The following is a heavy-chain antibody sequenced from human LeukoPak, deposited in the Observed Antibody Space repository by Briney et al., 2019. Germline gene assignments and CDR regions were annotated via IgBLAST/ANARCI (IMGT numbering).Heavy chain of an antibody. V-gene: IGHV4-34*01. CDR2: INDSGST. Sequence: PSETLSLTCAVYGGSFSGYYWSWVRQPPGKGLEWIGEINDSGSTNYNPYLKSRVTISVDTSKNQFSLKLSSVTAADTAVYYCARGGRPNYVWGSYRYSYYFDYWGQGTLVTVSS. D-gene: IGHD3-16*02. J-gene: IGHJ4*02. CDR1: GGSFSGYY. CDR3: ARGGRPNYVWGSYRYSYYFDY.